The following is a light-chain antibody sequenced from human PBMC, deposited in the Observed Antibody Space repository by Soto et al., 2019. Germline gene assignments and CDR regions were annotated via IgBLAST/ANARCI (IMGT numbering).Light chain of an antibody. CDR3: SSYTSSSTLYV. V-gene: IGLV2-14*01. CDR2: EVN. CDR1: SSDVGGYTY. J-gene: IGLJ1*01. Sequence: QSALTQPASVSRSPRQSITISCTGASSDVGGYTYVSWYQQHPGKAPKLIIYEVNNRPSGVSHRFSGSKSGNTASLTISGLQAEDEADYYCSSYTSSSTLYVFGTGTKLTVL.